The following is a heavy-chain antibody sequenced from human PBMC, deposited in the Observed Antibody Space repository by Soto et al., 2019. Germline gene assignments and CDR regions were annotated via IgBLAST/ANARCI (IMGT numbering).Heavy chain of an antibody. Sequence: GGTLRLSCAASGFTFSSYEMNWVRQAPGKWLEWVSYISSSGSTIYYADSVKGRFTISRDNAKNSLYLQMNSLRAEDTAVYYCARDSGSVDYWVQGTLVTVSS. CDR2: ISSSGSTI. J-gene: IGHJ4*02. D-gene: IGHD3-10*01. V-gene: IGHV3-48*03. CDR1: GFTFSSYE. CDR3: ARDSGSVDY.